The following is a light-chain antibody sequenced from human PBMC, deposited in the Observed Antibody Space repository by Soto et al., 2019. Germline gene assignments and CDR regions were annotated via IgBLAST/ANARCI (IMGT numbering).Light chain of an antibody. J-gene: IGKJ2*01. Sequence: EIVMTQSPATLSVSPGERATLSCRASQSVSRNLAWYQQKPGQAPRLLIYGASTRATGIPARFSGSGSGTEFTLTISGLQSEDFAVYYCQQYNNWPYTFGQGTKLEIK. CDR2: GAS. CDR1: QSVSRN. V-gene: IGKV3-15*01. CDR3: QQYNNWPYT.